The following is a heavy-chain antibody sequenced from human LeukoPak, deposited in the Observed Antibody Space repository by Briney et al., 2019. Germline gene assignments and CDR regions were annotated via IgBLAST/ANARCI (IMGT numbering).Heavy chain of an antibody. V-gene: IGHV4-31*03. CDR1: GGPINSGGYY. CDR3: ARVPSDSSGPYAFDI. D-gene: IGHD3-22*01. J-gene: IGHJ3*02. Sequence: MSSETLSLTCTVSGGPINSGGYYWSWIRQLPRKGLEWIGYLYFSGSTYFNPSLKSRVTILEDTSKNLFSLRLSSVTAADTAVYYCARVPSDSSGPYAFDIWGQGTVVTVSS. CDR2: LYFSGST.